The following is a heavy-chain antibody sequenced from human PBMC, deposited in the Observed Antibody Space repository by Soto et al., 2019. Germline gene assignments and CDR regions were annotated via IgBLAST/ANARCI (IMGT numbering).Heavy chain of an antibody. J-gene: IGHJ1*01. Sequence: SETLSLTCTVSGGSISSFHWSWIRQPPGKGLEWIGFISNSGSTNYNPSLKGRVTISLDTSKNQFSLKLSSVSAADTAVYYCARGVVGASTGFQHWGQGTLVTVSS. CDR1: GGSISSFH. V-gene: IGHV4-59*01. CDR3: ARGVVGASTGFQH. CDR2: ISNSGST. D-gene: IGHD1-26*01.